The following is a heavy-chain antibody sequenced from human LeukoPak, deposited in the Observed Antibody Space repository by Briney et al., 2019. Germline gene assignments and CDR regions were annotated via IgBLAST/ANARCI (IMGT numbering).Heavy chain of an antibody. Sequence: SETPSLTCTVSGGSINNYYWSWIRQPPGKGLEWIGYIYYSGSTNYNPSLKSRVTISVDTSKNQFSLKLSSVTAADTAVYYCARSTYCSGGSCSHNWFDPWGQGTLVTVSS. J-gene: IGHJ5*02. V-gene: IGHV4-59*12. CDR2: IYYSGST. CDR1: GGSINNYY. D-gene: IGHD2-15*01. CDR3: ARSTYCSGGSCSHNWFDP.